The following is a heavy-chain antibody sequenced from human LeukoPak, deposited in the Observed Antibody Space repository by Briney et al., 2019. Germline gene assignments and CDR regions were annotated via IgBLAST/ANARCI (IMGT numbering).Heavy chain of an antibody. CDR2: INHSGST. CDR3: ARGNYYGSSGYYYGRLAFDI. J-gene: IGHJ3*02. Sequence: SETLSLTCAVYGGSFSGYYWSWIRQPPGKGLEWIGEINHSGSTNYNPSLKSRVTISVDTSKNQFSLKLSSVTAADTAVYYCARGNYYGSSGYYYGRLAFDIWGQGTMVTVSS. D-gene: IGHD3-22*01. CDR1: GGSFSGYY. V-gene: IGHV4-34*01.